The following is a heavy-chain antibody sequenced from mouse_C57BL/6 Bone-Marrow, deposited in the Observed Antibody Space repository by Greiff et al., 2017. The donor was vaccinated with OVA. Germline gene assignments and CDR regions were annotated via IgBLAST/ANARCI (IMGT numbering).Heavy chain of an antibody. J-gene: IGHJ1*03. V-gene: IGHV1-39*01. CDR3: AREDYYCSSHWYFDV. Sequence: EVKLQESGPELVKPGASVKISCKASGYSFTDYNMNWVKQSNGKSLEWIGVINPNYGTTSYNQKFTGKGTLTVDQSSSTAYMQLNSLTSEDSAVYYCAREDYYCSSHWYFDVWGTGTTVTVSS. D-gene: IGHD1-1*01. CDR1: GYSFTDYN. CDR2: INPNYGTT.